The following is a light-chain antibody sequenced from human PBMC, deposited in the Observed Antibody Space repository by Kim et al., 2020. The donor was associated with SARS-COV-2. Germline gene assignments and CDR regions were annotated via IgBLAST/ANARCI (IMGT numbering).Light chain of an antibody. Sequence: EVVLTQSPGTLSLSPGERATLSCRASQTVSRNQLAWYQQKPGQAPRLLIYGASSRATGIPDRFSGGGSGTDFTLTIGSLEPEDFAVYYCQQYGHSRRFGQGTKVEIK. V-gene: IGKV3-20*01. CDR2: GAS. CDR1: QTVSRNQ. CDR3: QQYGHSRR. J-gene: IGKJ1*01.